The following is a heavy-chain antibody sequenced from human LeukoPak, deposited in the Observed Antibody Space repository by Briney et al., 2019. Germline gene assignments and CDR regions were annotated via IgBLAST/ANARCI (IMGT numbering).Heavy chain of an antibody. J-gene: IGHJ5*02. CDR2: ISSSGSNI. Sequence: PGGSLRLSCAASGFTFSDYYMSWIRQAPGKGLEWVSYISSSGSNIYYADSVKGRYNICRDNDKNSVYLQMNSLKTEDTAVYYCTTSMMTFGGVIAHWGQGTLVTVSS. CDR3: TTSMMTFGGVIAH. D-gene: IGHD3-16*01. V-gene: IGHV3-11*01. CDR1: GFTFSDYY.